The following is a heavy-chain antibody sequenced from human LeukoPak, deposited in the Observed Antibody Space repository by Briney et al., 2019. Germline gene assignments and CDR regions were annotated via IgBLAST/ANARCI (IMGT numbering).Heavy chain of an antibody. Sequence: GASVKLSCKASGYTFTSYGISWVRQAPGQGLEWMGWISAYNGNTNYAQKLQGRVTMTTDTSTSTAYMELRSLRSDDTAVYYCARLVVPAAMSGGFDYWGQGTLVTVSS. V-gene: IGHV1-18*01. D-gene: IGHD2-2*01. CDR2: ISAYNGNT. J-gene: IGHJ4*02. CDR1: GYTFTSYG. CDR3: ARLVVPAAMSGGFDY.